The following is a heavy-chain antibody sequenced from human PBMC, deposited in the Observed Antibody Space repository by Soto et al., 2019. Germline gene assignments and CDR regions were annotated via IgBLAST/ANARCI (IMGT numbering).Heavy chain of an antibody. CDR1: GYTFTSYG. CDR3: ARVAGGIQLWTYYFDY. Sequence: ASVKVSCKASGYTFTSYGISWVRQAPGQGLEWMGWISAYNGNTNYAQKLQGRVTMTTDTSTSTAYMELRSLRSDDTAVYYCARVAGGIQLWTYYFDYWGQGTLVTVSS. J-gene: IGHJ4*02. D-gene: IGHD5-18*01. V-gene: IGHV1-18*01. CDR2: ISAYNGNT.